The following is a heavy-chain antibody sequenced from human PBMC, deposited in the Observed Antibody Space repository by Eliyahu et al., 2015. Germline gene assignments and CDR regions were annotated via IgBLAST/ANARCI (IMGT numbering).Heavy chain of an antibody. J-gene: IGHJ4*02. CDR1: GFSLSTSGVG. CDR3: AIDLEDPVWFGELL. CDR2: IYWDDDK. D-gene: IGHD3-10*01. Sequence: QITLKESGPTLVKPTQTLTLTCTFSGFSLSTSGVGVGWIRQPPGKALEWLALIYWDDDKPYSPSLKSRLTITKDTSKNQVVLTMTNMDPVDTATYYCAIDLEDPVWFGELLWGQGTLVTVSS. V-gene: IGHV2-5*02.